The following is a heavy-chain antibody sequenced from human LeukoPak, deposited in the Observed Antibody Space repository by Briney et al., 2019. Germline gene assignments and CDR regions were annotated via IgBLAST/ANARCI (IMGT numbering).Heavy chain of an antibody. V-gene: IGHV4-59*01. J-gene: IGHJ5*02. CDR1: GDSISSDY. D-gene: IGHD3-3*02. CDR3: ARVAINNWFDP. CDR2: IYYSGST. Sequence: SETLSLTCTVSGDSISSDYWSWIRQPPGKGLEWIGYIYYSGSTNYNPSLKSRVTISVDPSKNHFPLKLSSVTAADTAVYYCARVAINNWFDPWGQGTLVTVSS.